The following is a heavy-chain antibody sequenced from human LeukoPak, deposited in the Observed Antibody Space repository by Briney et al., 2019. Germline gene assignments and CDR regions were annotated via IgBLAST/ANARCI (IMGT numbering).Heavy chain of an antibody. Sequence: GGSLRLSCAASGFTFSSYSMNWVRQAPGKGLEWVSSISSSSSYIYYADSVKGRFTISRDNAKNSLYLQMNSLRAEDTAVYYCAREKVEYSSSVGAGIIDYWGQGTLVTVSS. CDR3: AREKVEYSSSVGAGIIDY. J-gene: IGHJ4*02. CDR1: GFTFSSYS. CDR2: ISSSSSYI. V-gene: IGHV3-21*01. D-gene: IGHD6-6*01.